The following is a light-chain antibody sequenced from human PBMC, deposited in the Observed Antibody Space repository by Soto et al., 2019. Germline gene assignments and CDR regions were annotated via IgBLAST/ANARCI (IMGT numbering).Light chain of an antibody. CDR2: GAS. CDR1: QDIGSD. J-gene: IGKJ2*01. V-gene: IGKV1-17*01. CDR3: QQHKSSPPT. Sequence: DIQMTQSPSSLSASVGDRVTITCRASQDIGSDLGWYQQKAGKAPKLLIHGASSLQSGVPSRFGGSGSGTEFTLTISSLQPEDFATYYCQQHKSSPPTFGQGTKLEIK.